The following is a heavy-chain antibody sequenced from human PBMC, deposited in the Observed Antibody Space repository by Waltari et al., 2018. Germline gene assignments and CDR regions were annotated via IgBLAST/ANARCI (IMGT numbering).Heavy chain of an antibody. Sequence: QVQLQQWGAGLLKPSETLSLPCAVYGGSFSGYYWSWIPPPPGKGLEWIGEINHSGSTNYNPSLKRRVTISVDTSKNQFSLKLSSVTAADTAVYYCARGRTVTGPRYFQHWGQGTLVTVSS. CDR2: INHSGST. CDR3: ARGRTVTGPRYFQH. CDR1: GGSFSGYY. D-gene: IGHD4-17*01. J-gene: IGHJ1*01. V-gene: IGHV4-34*01.